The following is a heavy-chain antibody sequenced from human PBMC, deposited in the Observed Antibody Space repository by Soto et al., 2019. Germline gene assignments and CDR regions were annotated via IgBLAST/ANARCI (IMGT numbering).Heavy chain of an antibody. CDR3: AKDKTPSYSGYVEY. CDR2: ISWNSGSI. V-gene: IGHV3-9*01. D-gene: IGHD1-26*01. Sequence: DVQLVESGGGLVQPGRSLRLSCAASGFTFDDYAMHWVRQAPGKGLEWVSGISWNSGSIGYADSVKGRFTISRDNAKNSLYLQMNSLRAEDTALYYCAKDKTPSYSGYVEYWGQGTLVTVSS. CDR1: GFTFDDYA. J-gene: IGHJ4*02.